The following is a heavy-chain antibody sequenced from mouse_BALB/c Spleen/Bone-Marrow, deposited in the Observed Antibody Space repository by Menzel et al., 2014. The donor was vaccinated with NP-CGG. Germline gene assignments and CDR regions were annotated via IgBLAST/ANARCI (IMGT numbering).Heavy chain of an antibody. CDR1: GFSLTSYG. CDR2: IWSGGST. V-gene: IGHV2-2*02. CDR3: ARKLRYYAMDY. J-gene: IGHJ4*01. D-gene: IGHD1-1*01. Sequence: VKLMESGPGLVQPSQSLSITCTVSGFSLTSYGVHWVRQSPEKGLEWLGVIWSGGSTDYNAAFISRLSISKDNSKSQVFFKMNSLQANDTAIYYCARKLRYYAMDYWGQGTSVTVSS.